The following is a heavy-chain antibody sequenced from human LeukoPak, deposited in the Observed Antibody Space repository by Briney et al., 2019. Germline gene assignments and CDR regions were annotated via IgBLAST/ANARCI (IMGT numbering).Heavy chain of an antibody. D-gene: IGHD6-19*01. CDR2: IYYSGST. CDR1: GGSISSSSYY. CDR3: ARHYRKRSVADPRPLLLFDY. V-gene: IGHV4-39*01. Sequence: SETLSLTCTVSGGSISSSSYYWGWIRQPPGKGLEWIGSIYYSGSTYYNPSLKSRVTISVDTSKNQFSLKLSSVTAADTAVYYRARHYRKRSVADPRPLLLFDYWGQGTLVTVSS. J-gene: IGHJ4*02.